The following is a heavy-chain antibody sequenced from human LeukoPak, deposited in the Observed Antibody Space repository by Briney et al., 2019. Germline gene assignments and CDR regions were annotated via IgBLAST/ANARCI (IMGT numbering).Heavy chain of an antibody. Sequence: QPGGSLRLSCAASGFTFSSYEMNWVRQAPGKGLEWVSYISSSGSTIYYADSVKGRFSISRDNSKNTLYLQMNSLRAEDTAVYYCARDGQQLGPYAFHIWGQGTMVTVSS. CDR3: ARDGQQLGPYAFHI. J-gene: IGHJ3*02. D-gene: IGHD6-13*01. V-gene: IGHV3-48*03. CDR2: ISSSGSTI. CDR1: GFTFSSYE.